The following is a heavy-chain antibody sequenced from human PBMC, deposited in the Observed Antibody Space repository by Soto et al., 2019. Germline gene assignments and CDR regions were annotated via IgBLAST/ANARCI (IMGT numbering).Heavy chain of an antibody. J-gene: IGHJ4*02. CDR1: GFTFSSYA. Sequence: GGSLRLSCAASGFTFSSYAMSWVRQAPGKGLEWVSAISGSGGSTYYADSVKGRFTISRDNSKNTLYLQMNSLRAEDTAVYYCATKWGVVVVFDYWGQGTLVTVSS. D-gene: IGHD2-15*01. CDR2: ISGSGGST. V-gene: IGHV3-23*01. CDR3: ATKWGVVVVFDY.